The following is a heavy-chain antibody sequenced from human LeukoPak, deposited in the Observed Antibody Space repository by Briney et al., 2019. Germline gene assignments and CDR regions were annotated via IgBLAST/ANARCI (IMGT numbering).Heavy chain of an antibody. D-gene: IGHD1-1*01. CDR2: IRQDGGLT. CDR1: ELTFTGYW. Sequence: GGSLRLSCAASELTFTGYWMNWVRQAPGKGLQWVGNIRQDGGLTHYSDSVKGRFTISRDNAKRSLYLQMNSLRPEDTAVYYCASENRDGLQPDFDYWGQGTLVTVSS. CDR3: ASENRDGLQPDFDY. J-gene: IGHJ4*02. V-gene: IGHV3-7*01.